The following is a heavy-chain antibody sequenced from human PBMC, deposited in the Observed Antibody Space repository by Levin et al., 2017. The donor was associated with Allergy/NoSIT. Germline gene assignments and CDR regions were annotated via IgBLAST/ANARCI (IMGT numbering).Heavy chain of an antibody. V-gene: IGHV4-39*01. D-gene: IGHD3-10*01. Sequence: PSETLSLTCTVSGGSISSSSYYWGWIRQPPGKGLEWIGSIYYSGSTYYNPSLKSRVTISVDTSKNQFSLKLSSVTAADTAVYYCARQGVWFGEETYDYWGQGTLVTVSS. CDR2: IYYSGST. CDR1: GGSISSSSYY. CDR3: ARQGVWFGEETYDY. J-gene: IGHJ4*02.